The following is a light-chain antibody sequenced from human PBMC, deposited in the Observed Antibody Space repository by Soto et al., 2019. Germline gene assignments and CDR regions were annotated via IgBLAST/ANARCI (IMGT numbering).Light chain of an antibody. Sequence: DIQMTQSPSSLSASIGDRVTITCRASQSISSYLNWFQQKPGEAPKLLIQAASSLQRGVPSRFSGSGTGTEFTLTINSLQPVDFAVYYCQQSYSAPVTFGQGTKL. CDR1: QSISSY. V-gene: IGKV1-39*01. CDR2: AAS. CDR3: QQSYSAPVT. J-gene: IGKJ2*01.